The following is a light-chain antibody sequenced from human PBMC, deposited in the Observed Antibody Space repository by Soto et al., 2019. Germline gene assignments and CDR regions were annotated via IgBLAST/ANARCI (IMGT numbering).Light chain of an antibody. CDR1: QSVSNNY. J-gene: IGKJ1*01. Sequence: EIVLTQSPGTLSLSPGERATLSCRASQSVSNNYLAWYQQKPGQAPRLLIYGASNRATGIPDRFSGSGSGTDFILTISRLGPEDFAVYYCQQYGRSGTFGQGTKVEIK. CDR2: GAS. CDR3: QQYGRSGT. V-gene: IGKV3-20*01.